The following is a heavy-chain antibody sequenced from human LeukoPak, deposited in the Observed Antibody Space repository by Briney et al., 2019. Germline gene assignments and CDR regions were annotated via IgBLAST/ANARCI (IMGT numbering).Heavy chain of an antibody. D-gene: IGHD2-2*01. CDR2: INAGKGNT. V-gene: IGHV1-3*01. CDR3: ARGSCSSTSCYMDV. Sequence: ASVKVSCKASGYTFSSYSIHWVRQAPAQRLEWMGWINAGKGNTKYSQKFQGRVTITGDTSASTAYMELSSLRSEDTAVYYCARGSCSSTSCYMDVWGQGTTVTVSS. J-gene: IGHJ6*02. CDR1: GYTFSSYS.